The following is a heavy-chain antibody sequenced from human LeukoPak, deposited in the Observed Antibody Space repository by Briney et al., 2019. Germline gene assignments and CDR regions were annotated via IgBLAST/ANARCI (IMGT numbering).Heavy chain of an antibody. J-gene: IGHJ4*02. CDR2: IIPIFGIA. CDR3: ARDSDSSGYYYYY. D-gene: IGHD3-22*01. Sequence: SVKVSSKASGGTFSSYAISWVGQAPGQGLEWMGRIIPIFGIANYAQKFQGRVTITADKSTSTAYMELSSLRSEDTAVYYCARDSDSSGYYYYYCGQGTLGTASS. CDR1: GGTFSSYA. V-gene: IGHV1-69*04.